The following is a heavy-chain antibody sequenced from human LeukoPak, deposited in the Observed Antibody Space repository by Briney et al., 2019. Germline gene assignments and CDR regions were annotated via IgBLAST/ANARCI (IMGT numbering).Heavy chain of an antibody. Sequence: ASVKVSCKVSGYTLTELSMHWVRQAPGKGLEWMGGFDPEDGETIYAQKFQGRVTMTEDTSTDTAYMELSSLRSEDTAVYYCATDNPNAPSYYYMDVWGKGTTVTVSS. V-gene: IGHV1-24*01. CDR1: GYTLTELS. CDR3: ATDNPNAPSYYYMDV. J-gene: IGHJ6*03. D-gene: IGHD2-8*01. CDR2: FDPEDGET.